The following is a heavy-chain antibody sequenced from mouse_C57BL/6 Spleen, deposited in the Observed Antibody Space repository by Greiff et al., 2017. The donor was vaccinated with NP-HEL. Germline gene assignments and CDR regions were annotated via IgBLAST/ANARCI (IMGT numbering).Heavy chain of an antibody. J-gene: IGHJ1*03. D-gene: IGHD4-1*02. Sequence: QVQLQQSGPELVKPGASVKISCKASGYAFSSSWMNWVKQRPGKGLEWIGRIYPGDGDTNYNGKFKGKATLTADKSSSTAYMQLSSLTSEDSAVYFCARPTGTRYFDVWGTGTTVTVSS. CDR2: IYPGDGDT. CDR3: ARPTGTRYFDV. V-gene: IGHV1-82*01. CDR1: GYAFSSSW.